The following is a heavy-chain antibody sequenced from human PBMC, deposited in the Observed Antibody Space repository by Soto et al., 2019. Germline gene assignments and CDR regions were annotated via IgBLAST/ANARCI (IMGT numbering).Heavy chain of an antibody. Sequence: PGGSLRLSCAASGFDFSKYWMTWVRQTAEKGLEWVANIKEDGSEKYYVDSVKGRFTISRDNTKKSLYLQMDSLRADDAAFYYCAREGADYSSAWYVDYWGQGTRVTVS. CDR3: AREGADYSSAWYVDY. J-gene: IGHJ4*02. CDR2: IKEDGSEK. V-gene: IGHV3-7*01. CDR1: GFDFSKYW. D-gene: IGHD6-19*01.